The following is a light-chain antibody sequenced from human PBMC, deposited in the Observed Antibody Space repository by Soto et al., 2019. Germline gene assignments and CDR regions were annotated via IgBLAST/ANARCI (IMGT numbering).Light chain of an antibody. V-gene: IGLV2-14*01. CDR2: EVS. CDR3: SSYTSSSTLV. Sequence: QSALTQPASVSGSPGQSITISCTGTSSDVGGYNYVSWYQQHPGKAPKLMIYEVSNRPSGASNRFSGSKSGNTASLTISWLQAEDEADYYCSSYTSSSTLVFGGGTKLTVL. J-gene: IGLJ2*01. CDR1: SSDVGGYNY.